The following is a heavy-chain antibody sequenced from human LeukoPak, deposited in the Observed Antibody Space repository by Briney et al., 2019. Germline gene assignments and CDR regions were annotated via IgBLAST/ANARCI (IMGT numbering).Heavy chain of an antibody. CDR2: IYTSGSN. CDR3: ASGGADYDILTGFDY. J-gene: IGHJ4*02. D-gene: IGHD3-9*01. V-gene: IGHV4-4*07. Sequence: PSETLSLTCTVSGGSISSYYWSWIRQPAGKGLEWIGRIYTSGSNNYNPSLKSRVTMSVDTSKNQISLKLSSVTAADTAVYYCASGGADYDILTGFDYWGQGTLVTVSS. CDR1: GGSISSYY.